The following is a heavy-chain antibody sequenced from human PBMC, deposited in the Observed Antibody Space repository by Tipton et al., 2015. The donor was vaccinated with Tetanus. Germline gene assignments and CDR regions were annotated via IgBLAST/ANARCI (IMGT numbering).Heavy chain of an antibody. J-gene: IGHJ4*02. V-gene: IGHV4-31*03. D-gene: IGHD3-10*01. CDR1: GGSIRGGYY. CDR3: ASTPVWYSFDS. CDR2: IYNSGTS. Sequence: TLSLTCTVSGGSIRGGYYWTCIRQHPGKGLEWIGHIYNSGTSSYIPSLKSRLTISVDTSNNQFFLKVTSVTAAGAAVYYCASTPVWYSFDSRGQGALVSVSS.